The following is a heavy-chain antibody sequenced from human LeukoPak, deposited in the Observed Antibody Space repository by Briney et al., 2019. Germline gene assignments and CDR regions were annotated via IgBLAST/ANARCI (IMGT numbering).Heavy chain of an antibody. D-gene: IGHD3-9*01. CDR1: GVPFSSYW. J-gene: IGHJ4*02. CDR2: INQDGSDK. Sequence: GGSLRLSCAASGVPFSSYWMSWVRQAPGKGLEWVGNINQDGSDKYDADPVKGRFSISRDHAKAALYLHLNSVRADDTDVYYCQRLTETPGFDYWGQGTLVTVTS. CDR3: QRLTETPGFDY. V-gene: IGHV3-7*01.